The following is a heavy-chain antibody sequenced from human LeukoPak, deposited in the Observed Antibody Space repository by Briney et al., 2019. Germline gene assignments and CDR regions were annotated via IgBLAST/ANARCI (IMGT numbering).Heavy chain of an antibody. CDR2: ISDSGSTT. D-gene: IGHD6-19*01. V-gene: IGHV3-23*01. J-gene: IGHJ4*02. CDR1: GFTFSSYA. Sequence: PGGSLRLSCAASGFTFSSYAMSWVRQAPGKGLEWVSGISDSGSTTYHADSVKGRFTISRDSSKNTLYLQMNSLRAEDTAVYYCAKDGPQTGYSTGWFDYWGQGTLVTVSS. CDR3: AKDGPQTGYSTGWFDY.